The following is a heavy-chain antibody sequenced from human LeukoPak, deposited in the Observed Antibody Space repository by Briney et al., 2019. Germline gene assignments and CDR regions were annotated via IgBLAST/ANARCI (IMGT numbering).Heavy chain of an antibody. CDR3: ARSGCGGDCYYFWFDP. Sequence: SVKVSCKASGGTFSSYAISWVRQAPGQGLESMGGIIPIFGTANYAQKFQGRVTITAGESTSTAYMELSSLRSEDTAVYYCARSGCGGDCYYFWFDPWGQGTLVTVSS. D-gene: IGHD2-21*01. CDR1: GGTFSSYA. CDR2: IIPIFGTA. V-gene: IGHV1-69*13. J-gene: IGHJ5*02.